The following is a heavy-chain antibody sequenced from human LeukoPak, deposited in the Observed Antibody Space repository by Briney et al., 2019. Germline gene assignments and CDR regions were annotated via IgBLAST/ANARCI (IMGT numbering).Heavy chain of an antibody. CDR3: ARRVTRTYYDFWSGYTGVFDY. V-gene: IGHV1-69*04. D-gene: IGHD3-3*01. CDR2: IIPILGIA. J-gene: IGHJ4*02. Sequence: SVKVSCKASGGTFSSYAISWVRQAPGQGLEWMGRIIPILGIANYAQKFQGRVTITADKSTSTAYMELSSLRSEDTAVYYCARRVTRTYYDFWSGYTGVFDYWGQGTLVTVSS. CDR1: GGTFSSYA.